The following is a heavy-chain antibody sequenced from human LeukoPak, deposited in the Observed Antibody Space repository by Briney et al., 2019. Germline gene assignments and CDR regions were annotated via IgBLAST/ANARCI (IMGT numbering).Heavy chain of an antibody. CDR3: AKGLIAVAGRDWYFDL. D-gene: IGHD6-19*01. V-gene: IGHV3-30*18. CDR2: ISYDGSNK. CDR1: GFTFSSYG. Sequence: PGRSLRLPCAASGFTFSSYGMHWVRQAPGKGLEWVAVISYDGSNKYYADSVKGRFTISRDNSKNTLYLQMNSLRAEDTAVYYCAKGLIAVAGRDWYFDLWGRGTLVTVSS. J-gene: IGHJ2*01.